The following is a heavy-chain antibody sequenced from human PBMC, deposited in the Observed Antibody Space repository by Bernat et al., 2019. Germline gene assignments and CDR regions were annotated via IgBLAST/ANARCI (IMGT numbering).Heavy chain of an antibody. CDR3: ARVGAYCSSSSCFDY. V-gene: IGHV1-18*01. Sequence: LVQSGAEVKKPGASVKVSCKASGYTFTSYGISWVRQAPGQGLEWMGWISAYNGNTDYAQKLQGRVTMTTDTSTSTAYMELRSLRSDDTAVYYCARVGAYCSSSSCFDYWGQGTLVTVSS. CDR2: ISAYNGNT. D-gene: IGHD2-2*01. J-gene: IGHJ4*02. CDR1: GYTFTSYG.